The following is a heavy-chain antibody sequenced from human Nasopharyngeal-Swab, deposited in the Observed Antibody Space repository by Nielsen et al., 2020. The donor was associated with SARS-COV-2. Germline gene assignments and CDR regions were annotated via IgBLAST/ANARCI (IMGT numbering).Heavy chain of an antibody. CDR1: GFTFRSNW. CDR3: ARAGVVVPAAINYYYGMDV. J-gene: IGHJ6*02. V-gene: IGHV3-74*01. Sequence: GESLRLPGAAFGFTFRSNWTHWVRKAPGKGLVWVSRINSDGSSTSYADSVKGRFTISRDNAKNTLYLQMNSLRAEDTAVYYCARAGVVVPAAINYYYGMDVWGQGTTVTVSS. CDR2: INSDGSST. D-gene: IGHD2-2*01.